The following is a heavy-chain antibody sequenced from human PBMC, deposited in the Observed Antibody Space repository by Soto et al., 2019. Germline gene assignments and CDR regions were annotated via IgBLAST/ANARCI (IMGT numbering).Heavy chain of an antibody. V-gene: IGHV1-69*04. CDR1: GGTFSSYT. J-gene: IGHJ6*03. CDR3: AREIVVVPAAIRASYYYYYMDV. Sequence: SVKVSCKASGGTFSSYTISWVRQAPGQGLEWMGRIIPTNGIANYAQKFQGRVTLTTDTSTSTAFMELRSLTSDDTAVYYCAREIVVVPAAIRASYYYYYMDVWGKGTTVTVSS. D-gene: IGHD2-2*01. CDR2: IIPTNGIA.